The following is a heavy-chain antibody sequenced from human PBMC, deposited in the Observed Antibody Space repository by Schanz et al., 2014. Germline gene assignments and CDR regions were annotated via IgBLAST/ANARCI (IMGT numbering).Heavy chain of an antibody. D-gene: IGHD3-10*01. CDR1: GFTFSNFG. J-gene: IGHJ5*01. V-gene: IGHV3-30*02. CDR3: AKDFTGSGIFFNS. CDR2: IRSDERDK. Sequence: QVQLVESGGGVVQPGGSLRLSCAASGFTFSNFGIHWVRQAPGMGLEWVALIRSDERDKCYADSVKGRFSISRDNSKNTVYLQMNSLRPEDTAVYYCAKDFTGSGIFFNSWGQGTLVSVSS.